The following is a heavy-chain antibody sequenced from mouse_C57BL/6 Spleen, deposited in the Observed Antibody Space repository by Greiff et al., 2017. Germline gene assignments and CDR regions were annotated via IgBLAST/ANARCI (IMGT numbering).Heavy chain of an antibody. Sequence: QVQLQQSGPGLVQPSQSLSITCTVSGFSLTSYGVHWVRQSPGKGLEWLGVIWRGGSTDYNAAFMSRLSITKDTSKSQVFFKMNMLQADDTAIYYCAKNCDGYYSYAMDYWGQGTSVTVSS. CDR2: IWRGGST. CDR3: AKNCDGYYSYAMDY. CDR1: GFSLTSYG. D-gene: IGHD2-3*01. J-gene: IGHJ4*01. V-gene: IGHV2-5*01.